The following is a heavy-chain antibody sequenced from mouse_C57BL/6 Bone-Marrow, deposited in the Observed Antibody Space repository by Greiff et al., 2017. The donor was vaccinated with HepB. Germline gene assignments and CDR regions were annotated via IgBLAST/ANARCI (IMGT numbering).Heavy chain of an antibody. J-gene: IGHJ4*01. CDR2: IDPETGGT. CDR1: GYTFTDYE. CDR3: TRAAQASAMDY. D-gene: IGHD3-2*02. Sequence: PLQQSGAELVRPGASVTLSCKASGYTFTDYEMHWVKQTPVHGLEWIGAIDPETGGTAYNQKFKGKAILTADKSSSTAYMELRSLTSEDSAVYYCTRAAQASAMDYWGQGTSVTVSS. V-gene: IGHV1-15*01.